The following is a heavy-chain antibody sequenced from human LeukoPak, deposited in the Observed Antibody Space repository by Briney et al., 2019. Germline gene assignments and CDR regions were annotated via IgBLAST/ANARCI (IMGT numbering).Heavy chain of an antibody. Sequence: PGGSLRLSCAASGFTFSSYSMNWVRQAPGKGLEWVSAISGSGGSTFYADSVKGRFTISRDNSKRTLYLQMNSLRVEDTAVYYCATDYFDSSGYYGLGYWGQGTLVTVSS. J-gene: IGHJ4*02. V-gene: IGHV3-23*01. CDR1: GFTFSSYS. CDR2: ISGSGGST. CDR3: ATDYFDSSGYYGLGY. D-gene: IGHD3-22*01.